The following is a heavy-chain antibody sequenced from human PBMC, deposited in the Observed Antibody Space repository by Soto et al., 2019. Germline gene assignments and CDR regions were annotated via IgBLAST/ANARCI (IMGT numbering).Heavy chain of an antibody. CDR1: AGTINNFG. J-gene: IGHJ5*02. CDR3: AREGSGYNA. V-gene: IGHV1-69*13. Sequence: VTVTCPEAAGTINNFGNSWVLQAPGHGLEWMGGIVPVFGRPTYAQRFRGRLTITADESTSTGYMERISLRSDDKDVYYLAREGSGYNAWGQGTQVTFSS. CDR2: IVPVFGRP. D-gene: IGHD5-12*01.